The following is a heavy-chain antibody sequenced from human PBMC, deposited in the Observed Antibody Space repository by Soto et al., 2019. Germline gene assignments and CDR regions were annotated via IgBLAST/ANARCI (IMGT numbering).Heavy chain of an antibody. Sequence: GGSLRLSCAASGFTFSSYGMHWVRQAPGKGLEWVAVISYDGSNKYYADSVKGRFTISRDNSKNTLYLRMNSLRAEDTAVYYCAKACITMIVVVITGYYYYGMDVWGQGTTVTVSS. CDR3: AKACITMIVVVITGYYYYGMDV. D-gene: IGHD3-22*01. V-gene: IGHV3-30*18. CDR1: GFTFSSYG. CDR2: ISYDGSNK. J-gene: IGHJ6*02.